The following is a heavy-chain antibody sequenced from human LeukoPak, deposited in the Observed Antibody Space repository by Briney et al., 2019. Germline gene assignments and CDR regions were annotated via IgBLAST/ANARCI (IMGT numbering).Heavy chain of an antibody. CDR1: VFTFISYA. J-gene: IGHJ4*02. CDR3: ARDKLRGAPHYLDH. D-gene: IGHD1-7*01. V-gene: IGHV3-30*04. CDR2: ISYGGGTT. Sequence: GGSLRLSCAASVFTFISYAMHWVGQAPGKGLDWVAVISYGGGTTYYADSVKGRFTISRDSSKNTVSLQMNSLRPEDTAVYYCARDKLRGAPHYLDHWGQGTLVTVSS.